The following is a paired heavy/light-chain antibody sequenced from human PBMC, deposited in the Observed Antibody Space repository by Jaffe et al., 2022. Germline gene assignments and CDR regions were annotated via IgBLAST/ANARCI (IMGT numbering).Light chain of an antibody. J-gene: IGKJ1*01. Sequence: AIRMTQSPSSLSASTGDRVTITCRASQGISSYLAWYQQKPGKAPKLLIYAASTLQSGVPSRFSGSGSGTDFTLTISCLQSEDFATYYCQQYYSYSWTFGQGTKVEIK. CDR1: QGISSY. CDR2: AAS. V-gene: IGKV1-8*01. CDR3: QQYYSYSWT.
Heavy chain of an antibody. CDR2: ISYDGSNK. CDR3: AKDRSAVAGTIGPLPSGY. J-gene: IGHJ4*02. Sequence: QVQLVESGGGVVQPGRSLRLSCAASGFTFSSYGMHWVRQAPGKGLEWVAVISYDGSNKYYADSVKGRFTISRDNSKNTLYLQMNSLRAEDTAVYYCAKDRSAVAGTIGPLPSGYWGQGTLVTVSS. V-gene: IGHV3-30*18. D-gene: IGHD6-19*01. CDR1: GFTFSSYG.